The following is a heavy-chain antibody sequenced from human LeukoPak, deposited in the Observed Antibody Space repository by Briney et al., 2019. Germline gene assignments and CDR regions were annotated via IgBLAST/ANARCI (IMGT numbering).Heavy chain of an antibody. D-gene: IGHD1-26*01. Sequence: PGGSLRLSCAASGFTFSSYAMSWVRQAPGKGLEWVSAISGSGGSTYYADSVKSRFTISRDNSKNTLYFQMNSLRAEDTAVYYCASGTYWPRGAFDIWGQGTMVTVSS. CDR3: ASGTYWPRGAFDI. CDR1: GFTFSSYA. CDR2: ISGSGGST. J-gene: IGHJ3*02. V-gene: IGHV3-23*01.